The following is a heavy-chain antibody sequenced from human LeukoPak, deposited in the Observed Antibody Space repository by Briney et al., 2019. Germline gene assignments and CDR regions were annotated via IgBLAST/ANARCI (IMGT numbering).Heavy chain of an antibody. CDR2: IYTSGST. CDR1: GGSLSSYY. V-gene: IGHV4-4*07. Sequence: SETLSLTCTVSGGSLSSYYWSWIRQPAGKGLEWIGRIYTSGSTNYNPSLKSRVTMSVDTSKNQFSLKLSSVTAADTAVYYCATSHSGNYDILTGTGSYYYYGMDVWGQGTTVTVSS. CDR3: ATSHSGNYDILTGTGSYYYYGMDV. D-gene: IGHD3-9*01. J-gene: IGHJ6*02.